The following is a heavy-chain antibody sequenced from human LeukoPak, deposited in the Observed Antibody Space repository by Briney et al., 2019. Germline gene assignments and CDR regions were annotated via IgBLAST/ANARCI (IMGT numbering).Heavy chain of an antibody. CDR1: GFTFSSYG. D-gene: IGHD6-13*01. V-gene: IGHV3-33*01. J-gene: IGHJ4*02. Sequence: GRSLRLPCAASGFTFSSYGMHWVRQAPGEGLEWVAVIWYDGTNKYYADSVKGRFTISRDNSKNTLYLQMNTLRAEDTAVYYCARGVFEGPFDYWGQGTLVTVSS. CDR2: IWYDGTNK. CDR3: ARGVFEGPFDY.